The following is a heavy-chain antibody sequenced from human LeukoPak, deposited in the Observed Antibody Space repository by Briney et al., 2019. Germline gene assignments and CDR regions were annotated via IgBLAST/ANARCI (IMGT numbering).Heavy chain of an antibody. V-gene: IGHV3-23*01. CDR1: GFTFTNYF. CDR2: ISNNGDNT. D-gene: IGHD3-10*01. CDR3: TIFRGVAGFGD. J-gene: IGHJ4*02. Sequence: HSGGSLRLSCAASGFTFTNYFISWVRQAPGKGLEWVSGISNNGDNTYYADSVKGRFTISRDNSENTLYLHMNSLRAEDTAIYYCTIFRGVAGFGDWGQGTLVTVSS.